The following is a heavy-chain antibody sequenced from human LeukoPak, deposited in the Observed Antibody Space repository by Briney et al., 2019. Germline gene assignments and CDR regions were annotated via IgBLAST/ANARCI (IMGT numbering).Heavy chain of an antibody. J-gene: IGHJ4*02. CDR1: GFTFSSYS. Sequence: PGGSLRLSCAASGFTFSSYSMNWVRQAPGKGLEWLSSISSSSSDIFYADSVRGRFTISRDNAKNSLYLHMNSLRADDTAVYYCAREEFGDLVEAFDYWGQGTLVTVSS. V-gene: IGHV3-21*01. D-gene: IGHD3-10*01. CDR2: ISSSSSDI. CDR3: AREEFGDLVEAFDY.